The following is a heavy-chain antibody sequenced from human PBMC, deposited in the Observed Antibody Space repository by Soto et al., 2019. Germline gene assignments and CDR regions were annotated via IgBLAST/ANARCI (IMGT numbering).Heavy chain of an antibody. J-gene: IGHJ6*02. D-gene: IGHD6-19*01. CDR1: GYTFTSYD. Sequence: ASVKVSCKASGYTFTSYDINWVRQATGQGLEWMGWMNPNSGNTGYAQKFQGRVTMTRNTSISTAYMELSSLRSEDTAVYYCARTLPKQWLVLYYYYGMDVWGQGTTVTVSS. CDR2: MNPNSGNT. V-gene: IGHV1-8*01. CDR3: ARTLPKQWLVLYYYYGMDV.